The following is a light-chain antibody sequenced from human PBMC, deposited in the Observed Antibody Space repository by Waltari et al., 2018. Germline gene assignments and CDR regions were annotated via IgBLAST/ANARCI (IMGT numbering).Light chain of an antibody. CDR2: EVN. J-gene: IGLJ1*01. V-gene: IGLV2-18*02. Sequence: QSALTQPPSVSGSPGQSVTISCSGTGSDIGSYNRVSWYQQSPGTAPRLIIYEVNSRPSGVPDRFSGSKSGNTAPLTISGLQAEDEADYYCSSYTTSTTQVFGTGTKVTVL. CDR3: SSYTTSTTQV. CDR1: GSDIGSYNR.